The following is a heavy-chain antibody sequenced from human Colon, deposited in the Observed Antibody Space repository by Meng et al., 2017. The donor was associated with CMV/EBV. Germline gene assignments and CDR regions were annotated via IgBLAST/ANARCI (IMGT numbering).Heavy chain of an antibody. Sequence: ASVKVSCKASGYSFTHYGITWVRQAPGQGLEWMGWVSGDNGYTDYTQNLQGRVTMTRDTSISTAYMELSRLRSDDTAVYYCAREHDGYWGQGTLVTVSS. CDR3: AREHDGY. CDR2: VSGDNGYT. CDR1: GYSFTHYG. D-gene: IGHD1-1*01. V-gene: IGHV1-18*01. J-gene: IGHJ4*02.